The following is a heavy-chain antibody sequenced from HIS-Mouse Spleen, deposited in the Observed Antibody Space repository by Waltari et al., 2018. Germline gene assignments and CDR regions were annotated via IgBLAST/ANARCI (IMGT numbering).Heavy chain of an antibody. CDR2: INHSGST. J-gene: IGHJ3*02. D-gene: IGHD5-12*01. CDR3: ARGPGSLSGYDAFDI. V-gene: IGHV4-34*01. Sequence: QVQPQQWGAGLLKPSETLSLTCAVYGGSFSGYYWSWIRQPPGKGLEWIGEINHSGSTNYNPALKSGVTIAVDTSKNQFSLKLSSVTAADTAVYYCARGPGSLSGYDAFDIWGQGTMVTVSS. CDR1: GGSFSGYY.